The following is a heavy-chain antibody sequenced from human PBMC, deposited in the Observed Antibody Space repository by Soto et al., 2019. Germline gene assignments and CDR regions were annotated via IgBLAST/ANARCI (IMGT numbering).Heavy chain of an antibody. CDR2: IYYSGST. V-gene: IGHV4-31*03. CDR3: ARGLYDILTGPFDY. J-gene: IGHJ4*02. D-gene: IGHD3-9*01. CDR1: GGSISSGGYY. Sequence: PSETLSLTCTVSGGSISSGGYYWSWIRQHPGKGLEWIGYIYYSGSTYYNPSLKSRVTISVDTSKNQFSLKLSSVTAADTAVYYCARGLYDILTGPFDYWGQGTLVTVSS.